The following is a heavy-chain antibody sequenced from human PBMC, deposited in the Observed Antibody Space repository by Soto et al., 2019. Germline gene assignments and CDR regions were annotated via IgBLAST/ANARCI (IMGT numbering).Heavy chain of an antibody. CDR1: GFSLSTSGVG. Sequence: QITLKESGPTLVKPTQTLTLTCTFSGFSLSTSGVGVGWIRQPPGKALEWLALIYWDDDKRYSPSLKSRLTITTDTSKNQVVLTMTNMDPVDTATYYCALLYYDILTGYSRYWYFDLWGRGTLVTVSS. V-gene: IGHV2-5*02. CDR2: IYWDDDK. CDR3: ALLYYDILTGYSRYWYFDL. D-gene: IGHD3-9*01. J-gene: IGHJ2*01.